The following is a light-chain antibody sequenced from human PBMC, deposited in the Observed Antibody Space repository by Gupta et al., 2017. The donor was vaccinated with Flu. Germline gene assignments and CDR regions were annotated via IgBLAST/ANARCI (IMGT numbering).Light chain of an antibody. CDR3: HQFDSLPYS. Sequence: DVQMTQSPSSLSASVGDRVTITCQASQDIDNYLNWYQQKPGNAPQLLIHDASSLEPGVPSRFSGSGSGTDFTFTISSLHPEDTATYYCHQFDSLPYSFGQGTKLEIK. V-gene: IGKV1-33*01. J-gene: IGKJ2*03. CDR2: DAS. CDR1: QDIDNY.